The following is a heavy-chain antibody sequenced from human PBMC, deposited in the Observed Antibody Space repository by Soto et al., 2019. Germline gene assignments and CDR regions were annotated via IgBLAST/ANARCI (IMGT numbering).Heavy chain of an antibody. CDR3: ARDLPPADY. CDR2: ISAYNGNT. Sequence: QIQLVQSGAEVKKPGASVKVSCKASGYTFSSYHITWVRQAPGQGLEWMGWISAYNGNTNYAQNLQGRVPMTTDPSTSTAYMELRSLRSDDTAVYYCARDLPPADYWGQGTLVTVSS. J-gene: IGHJ4*02. V-gene: IGHV1-18*01. CDR1: GYTFSSYH.